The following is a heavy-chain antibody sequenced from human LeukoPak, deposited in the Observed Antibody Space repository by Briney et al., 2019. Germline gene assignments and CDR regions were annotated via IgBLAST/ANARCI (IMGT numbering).Heavy chain of an antibody. CDR3: ASWIVGATLGFDY. J-gene: IGHJ4*02. CDR2: IIPIFGTA. Sequence: ASVKVSCKASGGTFSSYAISWVRQAPGQGLEWMGGIIPIFGTANYAQKFQGRVTITADESTSTAYMELSSLSSDDTAVYFCASWIVGATLGFDYWGQGTLVTVSS. CDR1: GGTFSSYA. V-gene: IGHV1-69*13. D-gene: IGHD1-26*01.